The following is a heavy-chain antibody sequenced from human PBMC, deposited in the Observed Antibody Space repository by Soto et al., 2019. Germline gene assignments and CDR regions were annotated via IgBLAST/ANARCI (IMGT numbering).Heavy chain of an antibody. CDR3: ARERYSGSYYLGS. D-gene: IGHD1-26*01. Sequence: GGSLRLSCAASGFTFSDHYMDWVRQAPGKGLEWVGRTRNKANSYTTEYAASVKGRFTISRDDSKNSLYLQMNSLKTEDTAVYYCARERYSGSYYLGSWGQGTLVTVSS. CDR1: GFTFSDHY. V-gene: IGHV3-72*01. J-gene: IGHJ5*02. CDR2: TRNKANSYTT.